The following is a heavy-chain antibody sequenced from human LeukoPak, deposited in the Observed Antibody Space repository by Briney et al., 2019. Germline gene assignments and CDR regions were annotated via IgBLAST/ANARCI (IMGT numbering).Heavy chain of an antibody. Sequence: SVKVSCKASGGTFSSYAISWVRQAPGQGLEWMGGIIPIFGTANYAQKFQGRVTITADESTSTAYMELSSLRSEDTAVYYCARGGTDYYDSSGYPWGQGTLVTVSS. J-gene: IGHJ5*02. CDR2: IIPIFGTA. CDR1: GGTFSSYA. V-gene: IGHV1-69*13. CDR3: ARGGTDYYDSSGYP. D-gene: IGHD3-22*01.